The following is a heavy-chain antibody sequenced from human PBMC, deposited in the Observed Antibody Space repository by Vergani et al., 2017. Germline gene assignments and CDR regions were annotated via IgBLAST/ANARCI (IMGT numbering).Heavy chain of an antibody. J-gene: IGHJ4*02. CDR3: AYDYGDYVFDY. V-gene: IGHV4-39*01. CDR1: GGSISSSSYY. Sequence: QLQLQESGPGLVKPSETLSLTCTVSGGSISSSSYYWGWIRQPPGKGLEWIGSIYYSGSTYYNPSLKSRVTISVDTSKNQFSLKLSSVTAADTAVYYCAYDYGDYVFDYWGQGTLVTVSS. CDR2: IYYSGST. D-gene: IGHD4-17*01.